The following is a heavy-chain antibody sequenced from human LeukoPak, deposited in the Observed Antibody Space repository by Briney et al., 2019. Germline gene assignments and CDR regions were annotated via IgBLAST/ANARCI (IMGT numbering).Heavy chain of an antibody. CDR2: IYSGGST. Sequence: GGSLRLSCAASGFTVSSNYMSWVRQAPGKGLEWVSVIYSGGSTYYADSVKGRFTISRDNSKNTLYLQMNSLRAEDTAVYYCARSGAAAAGGMDVWGQGTTVTVSS. CDR3: ARSGAAAAGGMDV. V-gene: IGHV3-53*01. D-gene: IGHD6-13*01. J-gene: IGHJ6*02. CDR1: GFTVSSNY.